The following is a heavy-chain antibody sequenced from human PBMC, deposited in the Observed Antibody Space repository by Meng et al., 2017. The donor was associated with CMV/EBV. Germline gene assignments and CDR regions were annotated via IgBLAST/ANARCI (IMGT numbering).Heavy chain of an antibody. CDR1: GGSFSGYY. CDR2: INHSGST. V-gene: IGHV4-34*01. CDR3: ARDDSYGYSY. D-gene: IGHD5-18*01. Sequence: SETLSLTCAVYGGSFSGYYWSWIRQPPGKGLEWSGEINHSGSTNYNPSLKSRVTISVDTSKNQFSLKLSSVTAADTAVYYCARDDSYGYSYWGQGTLVTVSS. J-gene: IGHJ4*02.